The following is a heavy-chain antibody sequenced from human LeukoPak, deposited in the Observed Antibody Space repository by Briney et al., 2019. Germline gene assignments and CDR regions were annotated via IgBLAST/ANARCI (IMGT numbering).Heavy chain of an antibody. CDR2: INHSGST. CDR1: GGSFSGYY. Sequence: SETLSLTCAVYGGSFSGYYWSWIRQPPGKGLEWIGEINHSGSTNYNPSLKSRVTISVDTSKNQFSLKLSSVTAADTAVYYCARGPGGSGWYWYFDLWGRGTLVTVSS. J-gene: IGHJ2*01. D-gene: IGHD6-19*01. CDR3: ARGPGGSGWYWYFDL. V-gene: IGHV4-34*01.